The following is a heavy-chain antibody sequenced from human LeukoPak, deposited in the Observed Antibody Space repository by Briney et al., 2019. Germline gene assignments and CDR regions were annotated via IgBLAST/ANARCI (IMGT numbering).Heavy chain of an antibody. CDR3: AKDGVAVAPGWYFDL. CDR1: GFTFSSYG. J-gene: IGHJ2*01. Sequence: PGGSLRLSCAAPGFTFSSYGMHWVRQAPGKGLEWVAVIWYDGSNKYYADSVKGRFTISRDNSKNTLYLQMNSLRAEDTAVYYCAKDGVAVAPGWYFDLWGRGTLVTVSS. CDR2: IWYDGSNK. D-gene: IGHD6-19*01. V-gene: IGHV3-33*06.